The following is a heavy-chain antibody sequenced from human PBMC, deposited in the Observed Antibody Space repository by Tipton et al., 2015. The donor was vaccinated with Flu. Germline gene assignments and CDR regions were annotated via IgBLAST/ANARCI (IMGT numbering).Heavy chain of an antibody. CDR3: GRGPYYYDSSGYYYREGYFDY. CDR1: GYTFTGYY. J-gene: IGHJ4*02. D-gene: IGHD3-22*01. CDR2: INPNSGGT. Sequence: QLVQSGAEVKKPGASVKVSCKASGYTFTGYYMHWVRQAPGQGLEWMGWINPNSGGTNYAQKFQGRVTMTGDTSISTAYMELSRLRSDDTAVYYCGRGPYYYDSSGYYYREGYFDYWGQGTLVTVSS. V-gene: IGHV1-2*02.